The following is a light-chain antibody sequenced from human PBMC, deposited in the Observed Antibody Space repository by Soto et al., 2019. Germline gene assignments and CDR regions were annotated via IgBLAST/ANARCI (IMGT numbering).Light chain of an antibody. V-gene: IGLV6-57*01. CDR2: EDN. Sequence: NFMLTQPHSVSESPGKTVTISCTRSSGSIASNYVQWYQQRPGSSPTTVIYEDNQRPSGVPDRFSGSIDSSSNSASLTISGMKTEDEADYYCQSFDSSHPGGVFGGGTKLTVL. CDR3: QSFDSSHPGGV. J-gene: IGLJ3*02. CDR1: SGSIASNY.